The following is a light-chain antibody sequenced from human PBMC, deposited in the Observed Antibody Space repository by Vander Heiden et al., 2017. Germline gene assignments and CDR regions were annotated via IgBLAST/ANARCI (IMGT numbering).Light chain of an antibody. V-gene: IGKV1-39*01. CDR1: QSIRSY. Sequence: DIQMTQSPSSLSASVGDRVTITCRARQSIRSYLSWYQQKPGKAPKLLIYGASTLQSGVPSRFSGSGSGTDFTLTITKLQPEDFATYYCQQTDSAPCTFGQGTKVEIK. CDR3: QQTDSAPCT. J-gene: IGKJ2*02. CDR2: GAS.